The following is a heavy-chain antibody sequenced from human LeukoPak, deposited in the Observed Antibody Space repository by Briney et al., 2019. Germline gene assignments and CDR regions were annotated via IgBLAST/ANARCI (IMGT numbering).Heavy chain of an antibody. CDR3: ARDLGSSATSTNWFDP. J-gene: IGHJ5*02. CDR2: ISAYNGNT. CDR1: GYTFTSYG. D-gene: IGHD6-6*01. V-gene: IGHV1-18*01. Sequence: VASVKVSCKAFGYTFTSYGISWVRQAPGQGLELMGWISAYNGNTNYAQKLQGRVTMTTDTSTSTAYMELRSLRSDDTAVYYCARDLGSSATSTNWFDPWGQGTLVTVSS.